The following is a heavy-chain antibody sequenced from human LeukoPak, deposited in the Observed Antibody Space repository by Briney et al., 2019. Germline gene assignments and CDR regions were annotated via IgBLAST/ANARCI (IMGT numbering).Heavy chain of an antibody. J-gene: IGHJ6*02. CDR2: IIPIFGTA. CDR3: ARDSPTTVTGYYGMDV. D-gene: IGHD4-17*01. CDR1: GGTFSSYA. Sequence: ASVKVSFKASGGTFSSYAISWVRQAPGQGLEWMGGIIPIFGTANYAQKFQGRVTITADESTSTAYMELSSLRSEDTAVYYCARDSPTTVTGYYGMDVWGQGTTVTVSS. V-gene: IGHV1-69*13.